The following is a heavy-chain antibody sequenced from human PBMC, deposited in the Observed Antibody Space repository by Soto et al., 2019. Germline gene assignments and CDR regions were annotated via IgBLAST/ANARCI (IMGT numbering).Heavy chain of an antibody. CDR1: GGSISNYY. Sequence: QVQLLESGPGLVKPSETLSLSCTVSGGSISNYYWSWIRQPPGKGLEWIGYIYYSGSTSYNPSLTGHATISVDTSETRFALKLTSVTAGDPAVYYCARQVCSGGSCYPTQDYYGMDVWGQGTTVTVSS. J-gene: IGHJ6*02. CDR2: IYYSGST. V-gene: IGHV4-59*08. CDR3: ARQVCSGGSCYPTQDYYGMDV. D-gene: IGHD2-15*01.